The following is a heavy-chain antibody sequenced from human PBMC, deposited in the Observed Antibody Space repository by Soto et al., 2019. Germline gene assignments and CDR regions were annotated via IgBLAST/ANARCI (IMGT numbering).Heavy chain of an antibody. D-gene: IGHD6-19*01. CDR1: GFTFSSYA. J-gene: IGHJ4*02. Sequence: EVQLLESGGGLVQPGGSLRLSCAASGFTFSSYAMNWVRQAPGKGLEWVSVISGSGDSTYYADSVKGRFTISRDNSKNTLDLQMTSLSAEDTAVYYCASRSSGWYFDYWGQGTLITVSS. CDR2: ISGSGDST. V-gene: IGHV3-23*01. CDR3: ASRSSGWYFDY.